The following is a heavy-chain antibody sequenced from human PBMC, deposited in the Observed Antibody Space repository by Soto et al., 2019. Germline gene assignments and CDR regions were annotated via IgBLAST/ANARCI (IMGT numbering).Heavy chain of an antibody. V-gene: IGHV3-30*18. CDR2: ISYDGSNK. CDR1: GFTFSTYG. D-gene: IGHD2-2*01. CDR3: AKEGYCMSTSCYQDY. J-gene: IGHJ4*02. Sequence: QVQLVESGGGVVQPGRSLRLSCAASGFTFSTYGMHWVRQAPGKGLEWVAFISYDGSNKYYADSVKGRFTISRDNSKNKLYLQMNSLRAEDTSVYYCAKEGYCMSTSCYQDYWGQGTLVTVSS.